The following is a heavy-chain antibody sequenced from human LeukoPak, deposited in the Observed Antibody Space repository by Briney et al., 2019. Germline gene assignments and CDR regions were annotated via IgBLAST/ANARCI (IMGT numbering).Heavy chain of an antibody. J-gene: IGHJ4*02. CDR1: GFTFSSYG. CDR2: ISYDGSNK. V-gene: IGHV3-30*18. Sequence: QSGGSLRLSCAASGFTFSSYGMHWVRQAPGKGLEWVAVISYDGSNKYYADSVKGRFTISRDNSKNTLYLQMNSLRAEDTAVYYCAKDSFSVVVTATFDHWGQGTLVTVSS. CDR3: AKDSFSVVVTATFDH. D-gene: IGHD2-21*02.